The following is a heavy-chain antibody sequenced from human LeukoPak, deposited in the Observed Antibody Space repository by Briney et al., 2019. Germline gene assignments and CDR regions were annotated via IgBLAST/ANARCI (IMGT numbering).Heavy chain of an antibody. J-gene: IGHJ6*03. V-gene: IGHV3-21*01. Sequence: GGSLRLSCAASGFTFSSYSMNWVRQAPGKGLEWVSSITRSSIYIYYADSVKGRFTISRDNAKNSLYLQMNSLRAEDTAVYYCARGTHLWFGESPRGMDVWGKGTTVTISS. CDR2: ITRSSIYI. CDR3: ARGTHLWFGESPRGMDV. D-gene: IGHD3-10*01. CDR1: GFTFSSYS.